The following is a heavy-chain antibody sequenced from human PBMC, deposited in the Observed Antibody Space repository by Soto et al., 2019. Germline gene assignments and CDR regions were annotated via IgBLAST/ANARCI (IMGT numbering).Heavy chain of an antibody. CDR1: GGSISSYY. V-gene: IGHV4-59*01. D-gene: IGHD6-25*01. J-gene: IGHJ4*02. Sequence: QVQLQESGPGLVKPSETLSLTCTVSGGSISSYYWSWIRQPPAKGLEWIGYIYYSGSTNYNPSLKSRVTISVDTSKNQFSLKLSSVTAADTVVYYCARGYSSVYYWGQGTLVTVSS. CDR3: ARGYSSVYY. CDR2: IYYSGST.